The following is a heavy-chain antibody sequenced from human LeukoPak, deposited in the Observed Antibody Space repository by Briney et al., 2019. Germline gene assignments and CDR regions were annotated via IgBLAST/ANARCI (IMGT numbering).Heavy chain of an antibody. J-gene: IGHJ6*04. CDR2: ISSSGSTI. CDR3: AELGITMIGGV. V-gene: IGHV3-48*03. D-gene: IGHD3-10*02. Sequence: GGSLRLSCAASGFTFRTYGMHWARQAPGKGLEWVSYISSSGSTIYYADSVKGRFTISRDNAKNSLYLQMNSLRAEDTAVYYCAELGITMIGGVWGKGTTVTISS. CDR1: GFTFRTYG.